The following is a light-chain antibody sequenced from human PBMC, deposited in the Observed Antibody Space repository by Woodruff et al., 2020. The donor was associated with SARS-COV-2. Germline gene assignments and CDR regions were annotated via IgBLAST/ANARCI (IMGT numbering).Light chain of an antibody. CDR3: GTWDSSLSVWV. CDR1: SSNIGNNY. V-gene: IGLV1-51*01. Sequence: TISCSGSSSNIGNNYVSWYQQLPGTAPKLLIYDNNKRPSGIPDRFSGSKSGTSATLGITGLQTGDEADYYCGTWDSSLSVWVFGGGT. CDR2: DNN. J-gene: IGLJ3*02.